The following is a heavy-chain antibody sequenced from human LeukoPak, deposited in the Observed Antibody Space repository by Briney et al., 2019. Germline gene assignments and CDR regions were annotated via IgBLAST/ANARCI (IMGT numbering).Heavy chain of an antibody. Sequence: PGGSLRLSCAASGFTFSSYNMNWVRQAPGKGLEWVSSTTSSSSYIYYADSVKGRFTISRDNAKNSLYLQMNSLTAEDTAVYYCAREGNSDFDYWGQGTLVTVSS. J-gene: IGHJ4*02. CDR2: TTSSSSYI. CDR3: AREGNSDFDY. CDR1: GFTFSSYN. D-gene: IGHD1-26*01. V-gene: IGHV3-21*06.